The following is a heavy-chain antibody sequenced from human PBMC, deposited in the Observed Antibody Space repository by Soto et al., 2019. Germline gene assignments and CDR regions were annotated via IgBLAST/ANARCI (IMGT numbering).Heavy chain of an antibody. V-gene: IGHV3-74*01. CDR1: GFDSSYYW. D-gene: IGHD1-1*01. CDR2: IDPDGTTT. J-gene: IGHJ1*01. Sequence: PGGSLRLSCALSGFDSSYYWIQWFRQSPGKGLEWVARIDPDGTTTNYADSVKGRFSVSRDNAKKTIYSQMNSLTADDTALYYCARGPRPSSAGTGAYWGQGTLVTVSS. CDR3: ARGPRPSSAGTGAY.